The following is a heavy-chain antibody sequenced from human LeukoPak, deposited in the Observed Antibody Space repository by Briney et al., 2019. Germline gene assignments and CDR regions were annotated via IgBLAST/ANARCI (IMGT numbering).Heavy chain of an antibody. CDR1: GFTYSNYA. D-gene: IGHD4-11*01. V-gene: IGHV3-23*01. CDR2: VNSDGGST. J-gene: IGHJ4*02. Sequence: GGSLRLSCAASGFTYSNYAMTWVRQAPGKGLEWVSGVNSDGGSTYYADSVRGRFTISRDNSKNTLYLQMDSLRAEDTAVYDCAKGISNPYYWGQGTLVTVSS. CDR3: AKGISNPYY.